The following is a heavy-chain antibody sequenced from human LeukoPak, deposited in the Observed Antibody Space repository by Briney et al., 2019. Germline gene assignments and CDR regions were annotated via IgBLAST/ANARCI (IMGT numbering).Heavy chain of an antibody. CDR1: GYSFTSYW. J-gene: IGHJ4*02. Sequence: GESLKISCKGSGYSFTSYWIGWVRQMPGKGVGWLGIIHLSDSDTRYSPSFQGQVTISADKSISTAYLQWSSLKASDTAMYYCARNVDYYDSRGYLDYWGQGTLVTVSS. V-gene: IGHV5-51*01. CDR3: ARNVDYYDSRGYLDY. D-gene: IGHD3-22*01. CDR2: IHLSDSDT.